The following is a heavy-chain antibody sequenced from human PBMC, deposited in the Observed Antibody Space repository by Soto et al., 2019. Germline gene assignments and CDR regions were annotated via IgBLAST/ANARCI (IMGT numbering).Heavy chain of an antibody. V-gene: IGHV4-4*02. Sequence: QVQLQESGPGLVKPSGTLSLTCAVSSGSISSSNWWSWVRQPPEKGLEWIGEIYHSGSTNYNPSLNHRLDLSVDKSKNQLSLTLSSVTGADTAVYYCARDSYGVGLDAFDNWGQGTMVTVSS. D-gene: IGHD4-17*01. CDR3: ARDSYGVGLDAFDN. J-gene: IGHJ3*02. CDR1: SGSISSSNW. CDR2: IYHSGST.